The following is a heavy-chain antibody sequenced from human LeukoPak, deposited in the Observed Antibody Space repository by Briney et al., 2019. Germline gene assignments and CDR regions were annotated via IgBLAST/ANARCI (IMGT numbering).Heavy chain of an antibody. D-gene: IGHD6-25*01. J-gene: IGHJ5*02. CDR2: INTCGST. Sequence: PSETLSLTCTVSGGSISSYYWTWIRQSAGKGLEWIGRINTCGSTNYNPSLRSRVTMSVNTSKNQFSLNLTSVTAADTAVYSCAREGGDPRWLDPWGQGTLVTVSS. V-gene: IGHV4-4*07. CDR3: AREGGDPRWLDP. CDR1: GGSISSYY.